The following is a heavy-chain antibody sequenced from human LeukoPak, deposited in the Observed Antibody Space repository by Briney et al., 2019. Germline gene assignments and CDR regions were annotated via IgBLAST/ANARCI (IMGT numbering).Heavy chain of an antibody. D-gene: IGHD6-13*01. CDR2: IYYSGST. CDR1: GGSISGSSFY. V-gene: IGHV4-61*01. J-gene: IGHJ4*02. Sequence: PSETLSLTCTVSGGSISGSSFYWSWIRQPPGKGLEWIGYIYYSGSTNYNPSLKSRVTISVDTSKNQFSLKLSSVTAADTAVYYCARVYSSSWYSVGFDYWGQGTLVTVSS. CDR3: ARVYSSSWYSVGFDY.